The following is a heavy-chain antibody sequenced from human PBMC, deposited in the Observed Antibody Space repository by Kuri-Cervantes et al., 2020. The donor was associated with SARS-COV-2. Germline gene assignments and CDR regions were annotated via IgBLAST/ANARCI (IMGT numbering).Heavy chain of an antibody. D-gene: IGHD6-19*01. J-gene: IGHJ5*02. CDR1: GYSISSGYY. Sequence: GSLRPSCTVSGYSISSGYYWGWIRQPPGKGLEWSGSIYHSGSTYYNPSLKSRDTISVDRSKNPFSLKLSSVTAADTAVYYGARGTVAGRGEGFDPWGQGTLVTVSS. CDR2: IYHSGST. V-gene: IGHV4-38-2*02. CDR3: ARGTVAGRGEGFDP.